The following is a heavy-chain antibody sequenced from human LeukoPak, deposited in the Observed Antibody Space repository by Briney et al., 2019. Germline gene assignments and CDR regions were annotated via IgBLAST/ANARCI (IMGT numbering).Heavy chain of an antibody. CDR3: ASRLIAAAGIHYGMDV. CDR2: ISSSSSYI. J-gene: IGHJ6*02. CDR1: GFTFSSYS. D-gene: IGHD6-13*01. Sequence: GGSLRLSCAASGFTFSSYSVNWVRQAPGKGLEWVSSISSSSSYIYYADSVKGRFTISRDNAKNSLYLQMNSLRAEDTAVYYCASRLIAAAGIHYGMDVWGQGTTVTVSS. V-gene: IGHV3-21*01.